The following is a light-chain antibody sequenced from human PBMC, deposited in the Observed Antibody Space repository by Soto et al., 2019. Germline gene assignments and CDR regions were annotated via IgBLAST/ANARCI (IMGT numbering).Light chain of an antibody. CDR3: QHYNSYSES. CDR2: KAS. J-gene: IGKJ1*01. Sequence: DIQMTQSPSTLSGSVGDRVTITCRASQTISSWLAWYQQKPGKAPKLLIYKASTLKSRVPTRFSGSGSGTEFPLTISSLQPDEFANYYCQHYNSYSESFGQGPKVELK. V-gene: IGKV1-5*03. CDR1: QTISSW.